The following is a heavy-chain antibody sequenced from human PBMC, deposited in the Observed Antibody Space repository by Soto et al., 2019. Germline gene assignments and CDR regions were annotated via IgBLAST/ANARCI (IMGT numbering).Heavy chain of an antibody. D-gene: IGHD3-9*01. V-gene: IGHV3-15*07. CDR2: IKSKTECGTT. CDR3: TTLRRYLYDGPDTCEI. CDR1: GFIFSGYR. Sequence: PGGSLRLSCVPSGFIFSGYRMNWVRQAPGKGLEWVGRIKSKTECGTTDYAAPVKGRFTISRDDAENTVFRQMNCLKTEDTAVNYCTTLRRYLYDGPDTCEIWGQGPLITAS. J-gene: IGHJ3*02.